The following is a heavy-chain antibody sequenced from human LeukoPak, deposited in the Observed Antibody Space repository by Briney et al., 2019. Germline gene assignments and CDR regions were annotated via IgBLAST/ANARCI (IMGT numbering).Heavy chain of an antibody. Sequence: QPGGSLRLSCAASGFTFISYEMNWVRQAPGKGLEWVSYISSSGSTIYYADSVKGRFTISRDNAKNSLYLQMNSLRAEDTAVYYCARDPPRTGLDYWGQGTLVTVSS. CDR1: GFTFISYE. J-gene: IGHJ4*02. CDR2: ISSSGSTI. D-gene: IGHD1-14*01. CDR3: ARDPPRTGLDY. V-gene: IGHV3-48*03.